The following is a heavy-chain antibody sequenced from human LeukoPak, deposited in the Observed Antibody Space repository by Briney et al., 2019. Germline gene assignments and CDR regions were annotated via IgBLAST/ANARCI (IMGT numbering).Heavy chain of an antibody. D-gene: IGHD4-11*01. CDR3: AKAGRNYHNWLDP. CDR1: GFDFSGYG. V-gene: IGHV3-30*18. J-gene: IGHJ5*02. Sequence: PGRSLRLSCAASGFDFSGYGMHWVRQAPGKGLEWGAITSSDGTAKFYTDSVEGRFTVSRDNSKNMLYLQMSTLRAEDTAVYYCAKAGRNYHNWLDPWGQGTLVTVSS. CDR2: TSSDGTAK.